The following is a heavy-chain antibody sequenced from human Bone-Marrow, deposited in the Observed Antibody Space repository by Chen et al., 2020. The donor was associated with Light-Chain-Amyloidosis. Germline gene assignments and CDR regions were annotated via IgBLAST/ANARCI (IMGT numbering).Heavy chain of an antibody. CDR3: VSQAHLRSTSSTWFDP. Sequence: QIQLVQSGTDVKKPGASVKVSCNISGSTLTDLPIHWVRQAPGKGLEWMGGFDPEDSETIYAHKFQGRVTMTEDTSTGKASMELTSLTYEDTAIYYCVSQAHLRSTSSTWFDPWGQGTLLTVSS. J-gene: IGHJ5*02. V-gene: IGHV1-24*01. D-gene: IGHD2-2*01. CDR1: GSTLTDLP. CDR2: FDPEDSET.